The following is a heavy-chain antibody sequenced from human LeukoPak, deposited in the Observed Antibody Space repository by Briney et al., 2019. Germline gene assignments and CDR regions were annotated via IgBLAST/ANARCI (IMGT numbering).Heavy chain of an antibody. CDR1: GFTLSSYG. CDR3: ARDGHCSGGSCYSIGY. D-gene: IGHD2-15*01. Sequence: GGSLRLSCAASGFTLSSYGMHWVRQAPGKGLEWVAVIWYDGSNKYYADSVKGRFTISRDNSKNTLYLQMNSLRAEDTAVYYCARDGHCSGGSCYSIGYWGQGTLVTVSS. J-gene: IGHJ4*02. CDR2: IWYDGSNK. V-gene: IGHV3-33*01.